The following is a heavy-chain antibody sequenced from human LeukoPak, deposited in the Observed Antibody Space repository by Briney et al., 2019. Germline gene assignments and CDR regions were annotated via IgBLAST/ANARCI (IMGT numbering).Heavy chain of an antibody. V-gene: IGHV4-34*01. J-gene: IGHJ4*02. CDR3: ARFCNGLGECSPKNGFDY. CDR2: INHSGST. CDR1: GGSFSGYY. D-gene: IGHD3-16*01. Sequence: SETLPLTCAVYGGSFSGYYWSWIRQPPGKGLEWIGEINHSGSTNYNPSLKSRVTISVDTSKNQFSLKLSSVTAADTAVYYCARFCNGLGECSPKNGFDYWGQGTLVTVSS.